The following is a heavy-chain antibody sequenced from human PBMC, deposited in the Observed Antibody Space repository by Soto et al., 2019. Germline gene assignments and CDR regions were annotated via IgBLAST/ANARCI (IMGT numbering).Heavy chain of an antibody. J-gene: IGHJ4*02. CDR3: ASARPDHHGNPDYLDY. V-gene: IGHV4-31*03. CDR1: GVSISSGGYY. CDR2: IYYSGST. D-gene: IGHD1-1*01. Sequence: QVQLQESGPGLVKPSQTLSLTCNVSGVSISSGGYYWSWIRQHPAKGLEWIGHIYYSGSTYYNPSRKIRVTISVDTSKNQFALKLSSMTAADTAVYYCASARPDHHGNPDYLDYWGQGALVTVSS.